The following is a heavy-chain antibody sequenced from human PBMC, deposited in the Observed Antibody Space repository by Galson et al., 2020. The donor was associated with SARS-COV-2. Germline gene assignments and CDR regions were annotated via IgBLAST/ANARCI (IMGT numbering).Heavy chain of an antibody. D-gene: IGHD6-13*01. CDR3: ARDGYSSSWPYDHIFDY. V-gene: IGHV3-11*05. CDR1: GFTFSDYY. J-gene: IGHJ4*02. CDR2: ISSSSSYT. Sequence: GKIGESLKISCAASGFTFSDYYMSWIRQAPGKGLEWVSYISSSSSYTNYADSVKGRFTISRDNAKNSLYLQMNSLRAEDTAVYYCARDGYSSSWPYDHIFDYWGQGTLVTVSS.